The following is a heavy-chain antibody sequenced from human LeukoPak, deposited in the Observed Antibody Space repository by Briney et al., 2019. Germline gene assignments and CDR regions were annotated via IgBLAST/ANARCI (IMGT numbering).Heavy chain of an antibody. D-gene: IGHD3-10*01. V-gene: IGHV4-39*01. CDR3: ARLHAGYYYYMDV. CDR2: IYYSGST. Sequence: SETLSLTCTVSGGSISSSSYYWGWIRQPPGKGLEWIGSIYYSGSTYYNPSLKSRVTISVDTSKNQFSLKPSSVTAADTAVYYCARLHAGYYYYMDVWGKGTTVTVSS. CDR1: GGSISSSSYY. J-gene: IGHJ6*03.